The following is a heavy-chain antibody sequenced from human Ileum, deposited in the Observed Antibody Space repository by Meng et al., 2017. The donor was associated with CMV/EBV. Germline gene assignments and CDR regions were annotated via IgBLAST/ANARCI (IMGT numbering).Heavy chain of an antibody. CDR3: ARGLDNYYDLT. V-gene: IGHV4-34*10. Sequence: QVQLQESGPGLVKPSETLSLTCTVSGGSFSGHYGSWIRQTPGKELEWIGEINHRGDPDYNPSLNGRVTISVDTSKKQVSLKLRSVTAADTAIYYCARGLDNYYDLTWGQGILVTVSS. CDR2: INHRGDP. J-gene: IGHJ5*02. D-gene: IGHD3-22*01. CDR1: GGSFSGHY.